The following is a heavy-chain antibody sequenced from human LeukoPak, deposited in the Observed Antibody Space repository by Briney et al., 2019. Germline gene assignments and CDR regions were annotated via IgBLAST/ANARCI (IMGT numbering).Heavy chain of an antibody. D-gene: IGHD6-13*01. J-gene: IGHJ4*02. CDR3: ASLLLIAAGYDY. CDR1: GGSFSNYY. V-gene: IGHV4-34*01. Sequence: SETLSLTCAVYGGSFSNYYWSWIRQSPGRGLEWIGEINHSGSTTYNPSLKSRVTISVDTSKNQFSLTLSSVTAADTAVYYCASLLLIAAGYDYWGQGNLVTVSS. CDR2: INHSGST.